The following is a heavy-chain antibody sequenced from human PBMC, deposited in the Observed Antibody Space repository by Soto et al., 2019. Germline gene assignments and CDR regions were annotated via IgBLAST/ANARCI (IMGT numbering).Heavy chain of an antibody. D-gene: IGHD5-18*01. CDR3: AKEGGYSFGPGNYYGMDV. Sequence: GGSLRLSCAASGFTFGNFAMSWVRQAPGKGLEWVSGIIGSGGSTYYADSVKGRFTISRDKSKATLYLQMNSLRGEDTAIYYCAKEGGYSFGPGNYYGMDVWGQGTTVSVSS. V-gene: IGHV3-23*01. J-gene: IGHJ6*02. CDR2: IIGSGGST. CDR1: GFTFGNFA.